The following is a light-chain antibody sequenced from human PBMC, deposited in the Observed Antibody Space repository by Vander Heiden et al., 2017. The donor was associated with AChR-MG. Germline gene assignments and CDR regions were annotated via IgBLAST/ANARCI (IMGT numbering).Light chain of an antibody. V-gene: IGLV2-11*01. CDR1: SSNVGGDNY. J-gene: IGLJ2*01. CDR3: CSYAGTYTLV. CDR2: DVS. Sequence: QSALTPPRSVSGSPGQSVTISCTGTSSNVGGDNYVSWYQQHPGKAPKLIIYDVSKRPSGVPDRFSGSKSGNTASLTISGLQAEDEADYYCCSYAGTYTLVFGGGTKLTVL.